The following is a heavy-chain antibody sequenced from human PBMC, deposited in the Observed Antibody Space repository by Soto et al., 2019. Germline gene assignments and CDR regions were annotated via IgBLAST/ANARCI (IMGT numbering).Heavy chain of an antibody. V-gene: IGHV5-51*01. J-gene: IGHJ5*02. CDR2: IYPGDSDT. CDR1: GYSFTSYW. Sequence: PGESLKISCKGSGYSFTSYWIGWVRQMPGKGLEWIGIIYPGDSDTRYSPSFQGQVTISADKSISTAYLQWSSLKASDTAMYYCAKAQYDFWSGYYLWGQGTLVTVSS. D-gene: IGHD3-3*01. CDR3: AKAQYDFWSGYYL.